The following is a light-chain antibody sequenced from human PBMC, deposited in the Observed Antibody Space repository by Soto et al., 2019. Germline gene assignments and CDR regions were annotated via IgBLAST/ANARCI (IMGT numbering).Light chain of an antibody. Sequence: DIQMTQSPSSLSASVGDRVTITCRASQSIYSSLNWYQQKPGKAPKLLIYAASSLQSGVPSRFSGRGSGTEFTLNISSLQPEDFATYYCQQTYSTPYTFGQGTKLEIK. CDR2: AAS. V-gene: IGKV1-39*01. J-gene: IGKJ2*01. CDR1: QSIYSS. CDR3: QQTYSTPYT.